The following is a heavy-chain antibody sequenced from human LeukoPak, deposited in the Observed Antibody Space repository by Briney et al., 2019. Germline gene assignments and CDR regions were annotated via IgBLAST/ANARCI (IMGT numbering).Heavy chain of an antibody. CDR1: GFTFNTYA. J-gene: IGHJ4*02. CDR3: AKGGYSSGWRNYFDY. V-gene: IGHV3-30-3*01. CDR2: IAYDGNNK. Sequence: GRSLRLSCAASGFTFNTYAMHWVRQAPGKGLEWVAVIAYDGNNKYYEDSVKGRFTISRDNTKDTLYLQMNSLRAEDTAVYYCAKGGYSSGWRNYFDYWGQGTLVTVSS. D-gene: IGHD6-19*01.